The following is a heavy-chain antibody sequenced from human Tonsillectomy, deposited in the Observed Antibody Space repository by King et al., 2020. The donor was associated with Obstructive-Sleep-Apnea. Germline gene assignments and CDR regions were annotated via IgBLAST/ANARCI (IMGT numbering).Heavy chain of an antibody. Sequence: VQLVESGGGLVQPGGSLRLSCAASGFTFSNYVMSWVLQAPGKGLEWVSSISGSAGSTYYADSVKGRFTISRDNSKNTLYLQMNSLRAEDTAVFYCAGRYYDSAGYYYGFDHWGQGTLVTVSS. D-gene: IGHD3-22*01. J-gene: IGHJ4*02. CDR2: ISGSAGST. V-gene: IGHV3-23*04. CDR1: GFTFSNYV. CDR3: AGRYYDSAGYYYGFDH.